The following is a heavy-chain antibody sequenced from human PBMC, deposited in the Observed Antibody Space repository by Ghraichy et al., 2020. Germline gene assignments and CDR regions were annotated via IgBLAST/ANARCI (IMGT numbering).Heavy chain of an antibody. V-gene: IGHV4-61*08. J-gene: IGHJ4*02. CDR3: ARTSGGSDYLVFFDY. CDR2: ISYSAST. CDR1: GCSVSTCGSY. D-gene: IGHD1-26*01. Sequence: SQTLSLTCTVSGCSVSTCGSYWIWIRQPPGKGLEWIGYISYSASTNYNPSLNGRVTISVDKSKNQFSLKLSSVTAADTAVYYCARTSGGSDYLVFFDYWGQGTLVTVSS.